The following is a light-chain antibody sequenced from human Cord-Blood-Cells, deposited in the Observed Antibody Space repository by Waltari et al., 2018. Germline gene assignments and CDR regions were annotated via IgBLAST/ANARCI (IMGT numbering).Light chain of an antibody. Sequence: QSVLTQPPSVSGAPGQRVTISCTGSSSNIGAGYDVHWYQQLPGTAPKLLIYGNSNRPSGVPDRFSGSKSGTSAPLAITGLQAEDEADYYYQSYDSSLSGYVFGTGTKVTVL. J-gene: IGLJ1*01. V-gene: IGLV1-40*01. CDR2: GNS. CDR1: SSNIGAGYD. CDR3: QSYDSSLSGYV.